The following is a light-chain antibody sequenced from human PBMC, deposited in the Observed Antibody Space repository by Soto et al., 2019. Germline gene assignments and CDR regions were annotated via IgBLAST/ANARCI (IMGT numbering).Light chain of an antibody. CDR2: NND. Sequence: QSVLTQTPSASGTPGQRVTISCSGSSSYIGSNTVSWYQQFPGTAPKLLIYNNDQLPSMVPYRFSGSKSGTSASLAISGRQSEDEDDYYCAAWDGSLHAVLFGGGTKLTVL. CDR1: SSYIGSNT. V-gene: IGLV1-44*01. CDR3: AAWDGSLHAVL. J-gene: IGLJ2*01.